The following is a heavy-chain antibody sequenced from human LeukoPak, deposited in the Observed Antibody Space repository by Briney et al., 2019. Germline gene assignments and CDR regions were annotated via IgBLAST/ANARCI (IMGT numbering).Heavy chain of an antibody. V-gene: IGHV1-8*01. D-gene: IGHD2-2*01. CDR1: RYTLTSYD. Sequence: ASVKVSCKACRYTLTSYDIIRLGLATGQGLEWMGWMNPNSGNTGYAQKFQGRVTMTRNTSISTAYMELSSLRSEDTAVYYCARGPCSSTSFYSIYFYYYIYVWGKGTTVTVSS. CDR2: MNPNSGNT. CDR3: ARGPCSSTSFYSIYFYYYIYV. J-gene: IGHJ6*03.